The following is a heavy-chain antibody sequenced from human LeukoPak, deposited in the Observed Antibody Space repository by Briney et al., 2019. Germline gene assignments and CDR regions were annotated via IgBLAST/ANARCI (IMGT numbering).Heavy chain of an antibody. Sequence: ASVKVSCKASGYTFSNYYIHWVRQAPGQGLEWMGVVNLSGGRTKNAQKFQGRVTMTRDTSTSTVFLELRSLRFEDTAVYYCARDRVIIAASGIYYHALDVWGLGTTVTVSS. CDR1: GYTFSNYY. J-gene: IGHJ6*02. CDR3: ARDRVIIAASGIYYHALDV. CDR2: VNLSGGRT. V-gene: IGHV1-46*01. D-gene: IGHD6-13*01.